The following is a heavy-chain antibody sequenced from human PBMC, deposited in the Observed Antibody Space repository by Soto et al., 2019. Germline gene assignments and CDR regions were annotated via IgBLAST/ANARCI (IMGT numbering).Heavy chain of an antibody. CDR3: ARAREVGAARIDYYGMDV. J-gene: IGHJ6*02. Sequence: GASVKVSCKASGYTFTNNAMHWVRQAPAQRLEWMGWINTATGNTKYSRKFLGRISLTRDTSATTVYMELSRLTSTDTAVYYCARAREVGAARIDYYGMDVWGQGTTVTVSS. CDR1: GYTFTNNA. CDR2: INTATGNT. V-gene: IGHV1-3*04. D-gene: IGHD2-15*01.